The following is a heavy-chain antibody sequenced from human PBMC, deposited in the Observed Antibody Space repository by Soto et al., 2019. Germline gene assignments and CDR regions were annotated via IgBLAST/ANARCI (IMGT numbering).Heavy chain of an antibody. CDR2: ISAFNGES. D-gene: IGHD6-19*01. CDR3: VRDQQWLLPVPLNFDY. V-gene: IGHV1-18*01. CDR1: GFTFSDYG. J-gene: IGHJ4*02. Sequence: ASVKVSCKASGFTFSDYGFSWVRQAPGRGLEWMGWISAFNGESNYTQKSEGRVAMTTDAATTTAYMELRSLTVDDTAVYYCVRDQQWLLPVPLNFDYWGQGTVVTVSS.